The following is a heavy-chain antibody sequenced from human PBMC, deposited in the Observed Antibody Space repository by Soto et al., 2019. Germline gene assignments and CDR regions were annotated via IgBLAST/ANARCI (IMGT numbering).Heavy chain of an antibody. Sequence: EVPLLESGGGLVQPGGSLRLSCAAAGFTVSSYAMSWVRQAPGKGLERVSVISGSGSTYSADSVKGRFTISRDSSKNTVYLQMNRLRAEDTAVYYCAKALRFTFTTGYYMDVWGRGTTVTVAS. CDR1: GFTVSSYA. D-gene: IGHD3-16*01. V-gene: IGHV3-23*01. J-gene: IGHJ6*03. CDR3: AKALRFTFTTGYYMDV. CDR2: ISGSGST.